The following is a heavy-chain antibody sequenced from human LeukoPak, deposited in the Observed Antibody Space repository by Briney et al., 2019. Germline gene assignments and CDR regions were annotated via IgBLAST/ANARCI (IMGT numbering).Heavy chain of an antibody. CDR2: MHNSGST. J-gene: IGHJ4*02. D-gene: IGHD3-9*01. Sequence: PSETLSLTCTISGGSISSFYWSRIRQPPGKGLEWIAYMHNSGSTKYNPSLKSRVTISVDTSKNQFSLKLRSVTAADTASYYCARHVLTAGSIDWGQGTLVTVSS. CDR3: ARHVLTAGSID. V-gene: IGHV4-59*08. CDR1: GGSISSFY.